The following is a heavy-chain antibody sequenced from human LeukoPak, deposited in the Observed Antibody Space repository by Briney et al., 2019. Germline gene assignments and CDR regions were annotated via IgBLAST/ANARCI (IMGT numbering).Heavy chain of an antibody. D-gene: IGHD3-22*01. CDR2: INHSGST. V-gene: IGHV4-34*09. CDR3: AGRDPNYYDSRGYFDY. CDR1: GGSFSGYY. J-gene: IGHJ4*02. Sequence: SETLSLTCAVYGGSFSGYYWSWIRQPPGKGLEWIGEINHSGSTNYNPSLKSRATISVDTSKNQFSLKLSSVTAADTAVYHCAGRDPNYYDSRGYFDYWGQGTLVTVSS.